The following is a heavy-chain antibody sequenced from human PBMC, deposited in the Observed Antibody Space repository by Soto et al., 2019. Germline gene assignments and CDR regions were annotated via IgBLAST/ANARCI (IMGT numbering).Heavy chain of an antibody. CDR1: GGSISSGGYY. V-gene: IGHV4-31*03. D-gene: IGHD3-10*01. J-gene: IGHJ6*02. CDR2: IYYSGST. Sequence: QVQLQESGPGLVKPSQTLSLTCTVSGGSISSGGYYWSWIRQHPGKGLEWIGYIYYSGSTYYNPSLESRVTTSVDTSKKQFSRKLSSVTAADTAVYYCASVFGFGGMDVWGQGTTVTVSS. CDR3: ASVFGFGGMDV.